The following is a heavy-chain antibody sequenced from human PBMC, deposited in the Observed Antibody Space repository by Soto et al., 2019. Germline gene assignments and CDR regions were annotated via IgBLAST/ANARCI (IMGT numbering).Heavy chain of an antibody. J-gene: IGHJ4*02. CDR2: IRNKANSYTT. D-gene: IGHD2-15*01. Sequence: EVQLVESGGDLVQPGGSLRLSCAASGFTFSDHYMDWVRQAPGKGMEWVGRIRNKANSYTTEYAASVKGRFVISRDDSKNSLYLQMNSLKTEDTAVYYCARGYCTGGSCYIGDYWGQGTLVTVSS. V-gene: IGHV3-72*01. CDR3: ARGYCTGGSCYIGDY. CDR1: GFTFSDHY.